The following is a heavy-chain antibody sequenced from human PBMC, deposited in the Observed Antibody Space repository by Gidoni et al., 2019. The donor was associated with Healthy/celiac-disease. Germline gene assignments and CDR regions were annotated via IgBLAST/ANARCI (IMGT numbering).Heavy chain of an antibody. J-gene: IGHJ4*02. V-gene: IGHV4-34*01. CDR1: GGSFSGYY. Sequence: QVQLQQWGAGLLKPSETLSLPCAVYGGSFSGYYWRWIRQPPGKGLEWIGEINHSGSTNYNPSLKSRVTISVDTSKNQFSLKLSSVTAADTAVYYCARGGVGSVPYYFDYWGQGTLVTVSS. D-gene: IGHD3-10*01. CDR3: ARGGVGSVPYYFDY. CDR2: INHSGST.